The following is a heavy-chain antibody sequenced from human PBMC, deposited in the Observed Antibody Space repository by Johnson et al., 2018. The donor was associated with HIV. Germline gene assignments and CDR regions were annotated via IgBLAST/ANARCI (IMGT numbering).Heavy chain of an antibody. J-gene: IGHJ3*02. CDR2: IYSDGVT. CDR3: ARGVVGVLSNAFDI. V-gene: IGHV3-53*01. D-gene: IGHD1-26*01. Sequence: EVQVLESGGGLIQPGGSLRLSCAASGFTVSRNYMNWVRQAPGAGLEWVSIIYSDGVTYYADSVKGRFTISRDNSKNTLYLQMNSLRAEDTAVYYCARGVVGVLSNAFDIWGQGTMVIVSS. CDR1: GFTVSRNY.